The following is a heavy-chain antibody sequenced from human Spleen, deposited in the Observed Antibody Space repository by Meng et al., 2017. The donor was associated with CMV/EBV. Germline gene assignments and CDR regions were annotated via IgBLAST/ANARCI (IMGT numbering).Heavy chain of an antibody. CDR3: ASSGMATTTLEY. J-gene: IGHJ4*02. V-gene: IGHV4-4*02. D-gene: IGHD5-24*01. CDR1: DGSSRSSNW. CDR2: IYHGGST. Sequence: CTVSDGSSRSSNWWNWVRQPPGKGPEWIGEIYHGGSTTYHQSLKSRVTISLDKSKNQFSLKLSSLTAADTAVYYCASSGMATTTLEYWGPGLLVTVSS.